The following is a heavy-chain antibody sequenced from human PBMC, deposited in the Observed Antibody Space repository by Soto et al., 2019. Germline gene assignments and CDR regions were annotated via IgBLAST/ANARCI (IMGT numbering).Heavy chain of an antibody. CDR3: ARGYYDFWSGYLGY. Sequence: ASVKVSCKASGYTFTSYGISWVRQAPGQGLEWMGWISAYNGNTNYAQKLQGRVTMTADTSTSTAYMELRSLRSDDTAVYYCARGYYDFWSGYLGYWGQGTLVPVSS. CDR2: ISAYNGNT. J-gene: IGHJ4*02. D-gene: IGHD3-3*01. V-gene: IGHV1-18*01. CDR1: GYTFTSYG.